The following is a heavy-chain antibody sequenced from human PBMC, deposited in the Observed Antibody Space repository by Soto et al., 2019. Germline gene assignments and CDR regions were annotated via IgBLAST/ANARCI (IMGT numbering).Heavy chain of an antibody. Sequence: QVQLVESGGGVVQPGRSLRLSCAASGFTFSSYGMHWVRQAPGKGLEWVAVIWYDGSNKYYADSVKGRFTISRDNSKNTLYLQMNSLRAEDTAVYYCAREEPGSRSGMGVWGQGTTVTVSS. CDR3: AREEPGSRSGMGV. J-gene: IGHJ6*02. CDR1: GFTFSSYG. D-gene: IGHD1-1*01. CDR2: IWYDGSNK. V-gene: IGHV3-33*01.